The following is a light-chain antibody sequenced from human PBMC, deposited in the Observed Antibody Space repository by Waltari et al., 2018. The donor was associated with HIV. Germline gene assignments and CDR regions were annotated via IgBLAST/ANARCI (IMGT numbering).Light chain of an antibody. CDR3: QQYNNWPPLT. J-gene: IGKJ4*01. CDR1: QSVSSN. V-gene: IGKV3-15*01. Sequence: EIVMTQSPVTLSMSPGERATLSCRASQSVSSNLAWYQQKPGQAPRLLIYGASTRATGIPARFSGSGSGTELTLTISSLQSEDFAVYYCQQYNNWPPLTFGGGTKVEIK. CDR2: GAS.